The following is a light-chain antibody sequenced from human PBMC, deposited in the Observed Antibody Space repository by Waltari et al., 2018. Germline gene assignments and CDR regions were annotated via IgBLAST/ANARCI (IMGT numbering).Light chain of an antibody. CDR2: AAS. CDR1: QSISSY. Sequence: DIQMTQSPSSLSASVGDRVTIPCRASQSISSYLNWYQQKPGKAPKLLIYAASSVQSVVPSRFSGSGSGTDFILTISSLQPEDFATYHCQQSYSTPLTFGGGTKVEIK. V-gene: IGKV1-39*01. CDR3: QQSYSTPLT. J-gene: IGKJ4*01.